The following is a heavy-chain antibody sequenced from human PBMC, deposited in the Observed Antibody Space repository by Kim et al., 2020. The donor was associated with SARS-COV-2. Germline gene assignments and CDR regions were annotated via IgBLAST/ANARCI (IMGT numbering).Heavy chain of an antibody. Sequence: GGSLRLSCAASGFTFSNSPMSWVRQAPGKGLEWVSTIDGRGATTYYPGSVKGRFTISRDNSKNTLYLQMNNLRAEDTAGYFCEKSGQLYYWGQGTRGTV. J-gene: IGHJ4*02. CDR3: EKSGQLYY. CDR2: IDGRGATT. CDR1: GFTFSNSP. V-gene: IGHV3-23*01. D-gene: IGHD5-12*01.